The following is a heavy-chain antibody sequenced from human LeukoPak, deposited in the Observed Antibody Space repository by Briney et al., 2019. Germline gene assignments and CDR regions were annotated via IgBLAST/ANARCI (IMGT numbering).Heavy chain of an antibody. V-gene: IGHV3-48*04. J-gene: IGHJ4*02. CDR3: ARATHYYESSGYDY. CDR1: GFTFSSYS. CDR2: ISSSSTTI. D-gene: IGHD3-22*01. Sequence: GGSLRLSCAASGFTFSSYSMMWVRQAPGKGLEWVSYISSSSTTIHYADSVKGRFTISRDNAKNSLYLQMNSLRAEDTALYYCARATHYYESSGYDYWGQGTLVTVSS.